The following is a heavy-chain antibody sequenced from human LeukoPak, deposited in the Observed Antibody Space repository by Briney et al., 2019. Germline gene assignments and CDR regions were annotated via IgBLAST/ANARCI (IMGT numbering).Heavy chain of an antibody. V-gene: IGHV4-39*01. J-gene: IGHJ3*02. CDR1: GGSITQTNY. D-gene: IGHD6-13*01. Sequence: SGSLSLTCGVSGGSITQTNYWTWVRQPPGKGLEWIGTIHYNGSTYYTPSLKSRVYMSADTSKNQFSLNLRSVSAADTAVYYCARHRAADPSVPFDIWGQATVVTLFS. CDR2: IHYNGST. CDR3: ARHRAADPSVPFDI.